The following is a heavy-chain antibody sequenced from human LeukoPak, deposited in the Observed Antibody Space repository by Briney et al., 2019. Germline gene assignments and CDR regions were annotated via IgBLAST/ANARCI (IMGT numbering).Heavy chain of an antibody. V-gene: IGHV3-53*01. CDR3: TSSGGSYMYYFDY. D-gene: IGHD2-15*01. J-gene: IGHJ4*02. Sequence: GGSLRLSCAASGFTVSSNYMSWVRLAPGKGLEWVSVIYSGGSTYYADSVKGRFTISRDNSKNTLYLQMNSLKTEDTAVYYCTSSGGSYMYYFDYWGQGTLVTVSS. CDR1: GFTVSSNY. CDR2: IYSGGST.